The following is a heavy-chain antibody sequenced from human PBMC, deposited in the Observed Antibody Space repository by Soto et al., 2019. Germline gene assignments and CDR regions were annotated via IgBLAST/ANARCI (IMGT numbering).Heavy chain of an antibody. CDR3: ARESSSPNYYYYGMDV. J-gene: IGHJ6*02. Sequence: QVQLVQSGAEVKKPGSSVKVSCRASGGTFSSYAVSWVQQAPGQGLEWMGVIIPLLNTPKYVEKFQGRVTITADASATTAYLELSSPTSEDTAVYYCARESSSPNYYYYGMDVWGQGTTVTVSS. CDR1: GGTFSSYA. CDR2: IIPLLNTP. D-gene: IGHD6-6*01. V-gene: IGHV1-69*01.